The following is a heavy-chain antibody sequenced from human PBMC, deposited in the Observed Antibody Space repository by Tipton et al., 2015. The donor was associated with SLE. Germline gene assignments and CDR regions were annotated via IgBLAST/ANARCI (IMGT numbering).Heavy chain of an antibody. D-gene: IGHD3-10*01. CDR3: ARGGAVLKV. J-gene: IGHJ4*02. V-gene: IGHV4-61*02. CDR2: IYTSGST. Sequence: TLSLTCTVSGGSISSGSYYWSWIRQPAGKGLEWIGRIYTSGSTKYNPSLKSRVTISVDTSKNQFSLKLSSVTAADTAVYYCARGGAVLKVWGQGILITVSS. CDR1: GGSISSGSYY.